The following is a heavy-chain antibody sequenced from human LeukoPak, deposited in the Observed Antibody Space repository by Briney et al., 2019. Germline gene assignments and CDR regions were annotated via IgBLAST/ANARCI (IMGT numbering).Heavy chain of an antibody. CDR2: IRGSGENT. CDR3: AKDYWYSGAFPQPVIS. V-gene: IGHV3-23*01. J-gene: IGHJ5*02. Sequence: GGSLRLSCAASGFTFSNYGVNWVRQAPGKGLEWVSGIRGSGENTYYADSVKGRFTISRDNSKNTPFLQMNSLRAEDTAFYYCAKDYWYSGAFPQPVISWGQGTLVTVSS. D-gene: IGHD1-26*01. CDR1: GFTFSNYG.